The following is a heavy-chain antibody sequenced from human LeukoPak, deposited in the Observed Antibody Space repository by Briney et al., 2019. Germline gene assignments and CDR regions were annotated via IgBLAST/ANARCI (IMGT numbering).Heavy chain of an antibody. D-gene: IGHD6-19*01. CDR2: IYSGGST. V-gene: IGHV3-53*01. J-gene: IGHJ3*02. CDR3: ASASSGWYRDAFDI. Sequence: GGSLRLSCAASGFTVSSSYMSWVRQAPGKGLEWVSVIYSGGSTYYADSVKGRFTISRDNSKNTLYLQMNSLRAEDTAVYYCASASSGWYRDAFDIWGQGTMVTVSS. CDR1: GFTVSSSY.